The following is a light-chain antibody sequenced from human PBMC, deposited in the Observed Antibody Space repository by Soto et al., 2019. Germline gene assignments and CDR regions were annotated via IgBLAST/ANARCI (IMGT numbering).Light chain of an antibody. Sequence: QSVLTQPASVSGSTGRSITISCTGTISDVGRYNLVSWYQQHPDKAPKLIIYEDIERPSGVSHRFSGSTSGNTASLTISGLQTEDEPKYFCCSYAGGASVVFGGGTKLTV. J-gene: IGLJ2*01. CDR1: ISDVGRYNL. CDR3: CSYAGGASVV. V-gene: IGLV2-23*01. CDR2: EDI.